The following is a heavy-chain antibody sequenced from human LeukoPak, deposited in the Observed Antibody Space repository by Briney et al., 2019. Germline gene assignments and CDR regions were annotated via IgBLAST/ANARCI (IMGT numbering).Heavy chain of an antibody. V-gene: IGHV1-24*01. CDR2: FDPEDGET. CDR3: ATSFKYERLVRGFDP. J-gene: IGHJ5*02. Sequence: ASVKVSCKVSGYTLTELSMHWVRQAPGKGLEWMGGFDPEDGETIYAQKFQGRVTMTEDTSTDTAYMELGSLRSEDTAVYYCATSFKYERLVRGFDPWGQGTLVTVSS. D-gene: IGHD2-2*01. CDR1: GYTLTELS.